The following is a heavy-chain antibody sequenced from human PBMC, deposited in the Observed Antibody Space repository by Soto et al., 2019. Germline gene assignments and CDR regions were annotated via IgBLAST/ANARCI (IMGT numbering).Heavy chain of an antibody. J-gene: IGHJ4*02. V-gene: IGHV1-69*13. CDR2: IIPIFGTA. D-gene: IGHD3-3*01. Sequence: ASVKLSCKDSGGTFSSYAISWVRQAPGQGLEWMGGIIPIFGTANYAQKFQGRVTITADESTSTAYMELSSLRSEDTAVYYCARDRRNRGYYDPNYFDYWGQGTLVTVSS. CDR1: GGTFSSYA. CDR3: ARDRRNRGYYDPNYFDY.